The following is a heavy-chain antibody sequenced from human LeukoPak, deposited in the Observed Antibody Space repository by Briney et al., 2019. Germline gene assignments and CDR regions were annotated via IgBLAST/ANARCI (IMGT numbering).Heavy chain of an antibody. D-gene: IGHD2-2*01. CDR1: GGSISGDY. Sequence: NPPETLSLTCTVSGGSISGDYWSWIRQPPGKGLEWVGYIYNTVNAKYNPSLKSRVTISVDTAKNEFSLKLSSVTAADTAVYYCAKFSFPIVVPAALPDYWGQGTLVTVSS. CDR3: AKFSFPIVVPAALPDY. CDR2: IYNTVNA. J-gene: IGHJ4*02. V-gene: IGHV4-59*08.